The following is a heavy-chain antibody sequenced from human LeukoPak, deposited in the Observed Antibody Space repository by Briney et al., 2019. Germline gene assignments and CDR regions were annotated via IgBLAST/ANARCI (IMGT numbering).Heavy chain of an antibody. CDR3: ARAGPSSMIVVVISYYFDY. D-gene: IGHD3-22*01. J-gene: IGHJ4*02. V-gene: IGHV1-2*02. CDR1: GYTFTSYY. CDR2: INPNSGGT. Sequence: ASVKVSCKASGYTFTSYYMHWVRQAPGQGLEWMGWINPNSGGTNYAQKFQGRVTMTRDTSISTAYMELSRLRSDDTAVYYCARAGPSSMIVVVISYYFDYWGQGTLVTVSS.